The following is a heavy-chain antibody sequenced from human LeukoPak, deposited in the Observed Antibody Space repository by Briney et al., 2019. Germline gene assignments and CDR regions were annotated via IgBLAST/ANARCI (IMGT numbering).Heavy chain of an antibody. V-gene: IGHV1-2*02. D-gene: IGHD2-2*01. J-gene: IGHJ4*02. Sequence: ASVKVSCKASGGTFSSYAISWVRQAPGQGLEWMGGINPNSGGTNYAQKFQGRVTMTRDTSISTAYMELSRLRSDDTAVYYCAREDCSSTSCYRSFDYWGQEALVTVSS. CDR1: GGTFSSYA. CDR2: INPNSGGT. CDR3: AREDCSSTSCYRSFDY.